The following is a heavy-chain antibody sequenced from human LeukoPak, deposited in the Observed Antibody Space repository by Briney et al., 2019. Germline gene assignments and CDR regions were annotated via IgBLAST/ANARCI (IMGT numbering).Heavy chain of an antibody. CDR1: GGSITSSSYY. J-gene: IGHJ5*02. CDR2: IYYSGST. CDR3: ARDRAEGGGYWFDP. D-gene: IGHD5-12*01. V-gene: IGHV4-39*02. Sequence: SETLSLTCTVSGGSITSSSYYWGWIRQPPGKGLEWIGSIYYSGSTYYNPSLKSRVTISVDTSKSQFSLKLTSVTAADTAVYYCARDRAEGGGYWFDPWGQGTLVTVSS.